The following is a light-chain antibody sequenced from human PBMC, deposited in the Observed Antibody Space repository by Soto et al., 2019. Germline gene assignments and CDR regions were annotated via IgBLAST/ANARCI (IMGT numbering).Light chain of an antibody. J-gene: IGKJ1*01. V-gene: IGKV1-5*03. CDR3: QHYKDYSWT. CDR1: QSISLW. CDR2: KTS. Sequence: DIHMPQSPSTLSASVGDRVTITCRASQSISLWVAWYQQKPGRAPNLLIYKTSSLETGVPSRFSGSGSGTEFTLTISSLQPDDFATYYCQHYKDYSWTFGQGTKVEVK.